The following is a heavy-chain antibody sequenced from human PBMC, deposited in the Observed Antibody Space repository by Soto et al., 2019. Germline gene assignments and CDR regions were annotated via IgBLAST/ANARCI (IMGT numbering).Heavy chain of an antibody. J-gene: IGHJ4*02. D-gene: IGHD1-26*01. Sequence: GGSLRLSCAASGFTFSSYWMHWVRQAPGKGLVWVSRINSDGSSTGYADSVKGRFAISRDNAKNTLYLQMNSLRAEDTAVYYCAKGGDSGNCDYWGQGTLVTVSS. CDR2: INSDGSST. CDR1: GFTFSSYW. V-gene: IGHV3-74*01. CDR3: AKGGDSGNCDY.